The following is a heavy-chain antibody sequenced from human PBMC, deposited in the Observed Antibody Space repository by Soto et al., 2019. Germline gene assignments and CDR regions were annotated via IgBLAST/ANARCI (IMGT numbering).Heavy chain of an antibody. J-gene: IGHJ6*02. CDR2: IWYDGSNK. Sequence: GGSLRLSCAASGFTFSSYGMHWVRQAPGKGLEWVAVIWYDGSNKYYADSVKGRFTISRDNSKNTLYLQMNSLRAEDTAVYYCARDQLNDFWRGYLGYYYYYYGMDVWGQGTTVTVSS. D-gene: IGHD3-3*01. CDR1: GFTFSSYG. CDR3: ARDQLNDFWRGYLGYYYYYYGMDV. V-gene: IGHV3-33*08.